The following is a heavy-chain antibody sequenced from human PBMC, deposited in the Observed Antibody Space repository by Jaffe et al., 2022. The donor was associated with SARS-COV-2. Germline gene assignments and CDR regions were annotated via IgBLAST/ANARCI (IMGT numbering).Heavy chain of an antibody. V-gene: IGHV3-74*01. CDR1: GFTFSNYW. Sequence: EVQLVESGGGLVQPGGSLRLSCAASGFTFSNYWMHWVRQAPGKRLVWVSRIARDGTTTSYADSVKGRFTISRDNAENTLYLQMNSLRGDDTAVYYCVGDHGYWGQGTLVTVSS. CDR3: VGDHGY. CDR2: IARDGTTT. J-gene: IGHJ4*02.